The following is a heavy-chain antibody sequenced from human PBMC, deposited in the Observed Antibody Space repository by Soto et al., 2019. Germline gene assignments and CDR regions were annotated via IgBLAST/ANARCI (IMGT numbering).Heavy chain of an antibody. D-gene: IGHD5-12*01. J-gene: IGHJ4*02. Sequence: SETLSLTCTVSGGSISSGGYYWSWIRQHPGKGLEWIGYIYYSGSTYYNPSLKSRVTISVDTSKNQFSLKLSSVTAADTAVYYCARRLQYIYYFDYWGQGTLVTVSS. CDR3: ARRLQYIYYFDY. CDR1: GGSISSGGYY. V-gene: IGHV4-31*03. CDR2: IYYSGST.